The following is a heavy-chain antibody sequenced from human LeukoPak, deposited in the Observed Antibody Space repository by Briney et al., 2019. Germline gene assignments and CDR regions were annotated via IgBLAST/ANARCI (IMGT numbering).Heavy chain of an antibody. V-gene: IGHV1-18*04. Sequence: ASVKVSCKASGYTFSHFGISWVRQAPGQGLEWMGWISASTGDTNYAQNLQGRVTLTTDTSTSTAYMELRSLRSDDTAVYYCARGIRVEVVRGLIMRDFDYWGRGTLVTVSS. CDR2: ISASTGDT. D-gene: IGHD3-10*01. J-gene: IGHJ4*02. CDR1: GYTFSHFG. CDR3: ARGIRVEVVRGLIMRDFDY.